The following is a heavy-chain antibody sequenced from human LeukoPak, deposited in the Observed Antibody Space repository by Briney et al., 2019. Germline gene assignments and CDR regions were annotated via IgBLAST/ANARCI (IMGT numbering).Heavy chain of an antibody. CDR2: IRYDGSNK. D-gene: IGHD3-10*01. V-gene: IGHV3-30*02. CDR3: AKDPDGSGSYYKGPYYMDV. Sequence: PGGSLRLSCAASGFTFSSYGMHWVRQAPGKGLEGVAFIRYDGSNKYYADSVKGRFTISRDNSKNTLYLQMNSLRAEDTAVYYCAKDPDGSGSYYKGPYYMDVWGKGTTVTVSS. CDR1: GFTFSSYG. J-gene: IGHJ6*03.